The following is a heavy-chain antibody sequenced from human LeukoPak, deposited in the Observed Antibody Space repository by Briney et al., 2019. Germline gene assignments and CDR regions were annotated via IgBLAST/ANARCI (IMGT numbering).Heavy chain of an antibody. D-gene: IGHD2-2*01. CDR2: ISGSGGPI. V-gene: IGHV3-23*01. CDR3: AKGGFCSSISCFGGFDP. J-gene: IGHJ5*02. CDR1: GFTFSSYW. Sequence: GSLRLSCAASGFTFSSYWMHWVRQAPGKGLEWVSTISGSGGPIYYADSVKGRFTISRDNSKNTLYMQMNSLRAEDTAVYYCAKGGFCSSISCFGGFDPWGQGTLVTVSS.